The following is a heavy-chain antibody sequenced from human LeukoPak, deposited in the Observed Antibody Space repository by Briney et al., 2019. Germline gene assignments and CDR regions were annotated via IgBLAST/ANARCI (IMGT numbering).Heavy chain of an antibody. CDR3: VRDRSSSWYYYYYGMDV. J-gene: IGHJ6*02. D-gene: IGHD6-13*01. CDR2: IWYDGSNK. Sequence: PGRSLRISCAASGFSFSSHGMHWVRQAPGKGLEWVAVIWYDGSNKYYADSVKGRFTTSRDNSKNTLYLQMNSLRAEDTAVYYCVRDRSSSWYYYYYGMDVWGQGTTVTVSS. V-gene: IGHV3-33*01. CDR1: GFSFSSHG.